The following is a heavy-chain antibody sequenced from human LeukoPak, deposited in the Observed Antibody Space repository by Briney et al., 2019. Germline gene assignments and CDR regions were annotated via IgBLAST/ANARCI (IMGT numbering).Heavy chain of an antibody. Sequence: PGGSLRLSCAASGFTFSSYSMNWVRQAPGKGLEWVSSISSSSSYIYYADSVKGRFTISRDNAKNSLYLQMNSLRAEDTAVYYCARDGMYCSSTSCYWGDKYYYYGMDVWGKGTTVTASS. CDR2: ISSSSSYI. V-gene: IGHV3-21*01. D-gene: IGHD2-2*01. CDR3: ARDGMYCSSTSCYWGDKYYYYGMDV. J-gene: IGHJ6*04. CDR1: GFTFSSYS.